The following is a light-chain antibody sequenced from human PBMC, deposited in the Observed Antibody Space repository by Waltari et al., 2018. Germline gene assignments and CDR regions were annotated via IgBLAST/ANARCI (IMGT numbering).Light chain of an antibody. V-gene: IGKV3-20*01. CDR1: QSVGKY. Sequence: EVVLTQSPGTLSLSPGERATRSCRASQSVGKYLAWYQQKPGQAPRLLIYHASTRAPGIPDRFSGSGSGTDFSLTISRLEPEDFAVYFCQKYDYLPATFGQGTKVEIK. CDR2: HAS. CDR3: QKYDYLPAT. J-gene: IGKJ1*01.